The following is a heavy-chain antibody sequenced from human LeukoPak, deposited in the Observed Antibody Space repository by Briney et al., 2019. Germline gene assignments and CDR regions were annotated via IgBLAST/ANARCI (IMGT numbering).Heavy chain of an antibody. Sequence: ASVKVSCKASGGTFSSYAISWVRQAPGQGLEWMGGIIPIFGTANYAQKFQGRVTITTDESTSTAYMELSSLRSEDTAVYYCARVTNQLFPFDYWGQGTLVTVSS. J-gene: IGHJ4*02. CDR1: GGTFSSYA. D-gene: IGHD2-2*01. CDR2: IIPIFGTA. CDR3: ARVTNQLFPFDY. V-gene: IGHV1-69*05.